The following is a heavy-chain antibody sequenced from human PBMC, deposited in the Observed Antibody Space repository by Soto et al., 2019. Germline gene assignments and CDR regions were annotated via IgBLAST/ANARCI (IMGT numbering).Heavy chain of an antibody. CDR3: ARRERSRGYLYSDYDSGSE. CDR2: IYYTEGT. Sequence: SETLSLTCTVSGASITSNSYWARVRQPPGKGLEWIGSIYYTEGTSSNPSLRSRVTMSVDTSNNQFSLRLSSVTAADTAVYYCARRERSRGYLYSDYDSGSEWGQGTLVTVSS. V-gene: IGHV4-39*01. CDR1: GASITSNSY. D-gene: IGHD5-12*01. J-gene: IGHJ4*02.